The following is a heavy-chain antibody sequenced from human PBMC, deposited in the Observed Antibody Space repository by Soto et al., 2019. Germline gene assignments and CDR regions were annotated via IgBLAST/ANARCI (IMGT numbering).Heavy chain of an antibody. CDR2: ISYDGSNK. V-gene: IGHV3-30-3*01. CDR3: ARDSPSIAVVGTYYYYYYGMDV. Sequence: QVQLVESGGGVVQPGRSLRLSCAASGFTFSSYAMHWVRQAPGKGLEWVAVISYDGSNKYYADSVKGRFTISRDNSKNTLYLQMNSLRAEDTAVYYCARDSPSIAVVGTYYYYYYGMDVWGQGTTVTGSS. CDR1: GFTFSSYA. D-gene: IGHD6-19*01. J-gene: IGHJ6*02.